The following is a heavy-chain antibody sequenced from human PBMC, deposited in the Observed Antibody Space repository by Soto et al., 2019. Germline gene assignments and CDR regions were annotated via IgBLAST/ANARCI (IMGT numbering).Heavy chain of an antibody. CDR3: ARDHMSESYLFDY. V-gene: IGHV3-33*01. J-gene: IGHJ4*02. CDR1: GFTFSSYG. Sequence: GGSLRLSCAASGFTFSSYGMHWVRQAPGKGLEWVAVIWYDGSNKYYADSVKGRFTISRDNSKNTLYLQMNSLRAEDTAVYYCARDHMSESYLFDYWGQGTLVTVSS. D-gene: IGHD3-10*01. CDR2: IWYDGSNK.